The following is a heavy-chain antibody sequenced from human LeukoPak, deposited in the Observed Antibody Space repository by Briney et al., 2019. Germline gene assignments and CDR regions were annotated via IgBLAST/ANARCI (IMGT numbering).Heavy chain of an antibody. CDR1: GGTFSSYA. D-gene: IGHD3-22*01. V-gene: IGHV1-69*04. CDR3: ARDHPYYYDSSGPPFDY. Sequence: ASVKVSRKASGGTFSSYAISWVRQAPGQGLEWMGRIIPILGIANYAQKFQGRVAITADKSTSTAYMELSSLRSEDTAVYYCARDHPYYYDSSGPPFDYWGQGTLVTVSS. J-gene: IGHJ4*02. CDR2: IIPILGIA.